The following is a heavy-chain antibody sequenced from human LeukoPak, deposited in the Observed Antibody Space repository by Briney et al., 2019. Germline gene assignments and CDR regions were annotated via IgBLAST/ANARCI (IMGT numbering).Heavy chain of an antibody. J-gene: IGHJ4*02. V-gene: IGHV3-30-3*01. Sequence: PGGSLRLSCAASGFIFSNYAMHWVRQAPGKGLEWVAVISHDGSNKFYADSVRDRFTISRDNSKNTLYLQMNSLRAEDTAVYYCARGYYSSSQFESWGQGILVTVSS. D-gene: IGHD6-13*01. CDR3: ARGYYSSSQFES. CDR2: ISHDGSNK. CDR1: GFIFSNYA.